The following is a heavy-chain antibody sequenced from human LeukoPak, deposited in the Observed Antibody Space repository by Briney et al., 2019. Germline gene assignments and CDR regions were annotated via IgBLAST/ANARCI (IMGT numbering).Heavy chain of an antibody. Sequence: PSQTLSLTCAISGDSFSSNSAAWNWIRQSPSGGLEWLGRTYYRSKWYNDYAVSVKSRITINPDTSKNQFSLQLNSVTPEDTAVYYCARGGGTSSIYYYYYGMDVWGQGTTVTVSS. V-gene: IGHV6-1*01. CDR2: TYYRSKWYN. CDR3: ARGGGTSSIYYYYYGMDV. J-gene: IGHJ6*02. D-gene: IGHD2-2*01. CDR1: GDSFSSNSAA.